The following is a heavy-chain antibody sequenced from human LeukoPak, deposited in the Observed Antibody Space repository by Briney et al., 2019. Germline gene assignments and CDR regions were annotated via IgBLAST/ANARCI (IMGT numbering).Heavy chain of an antibody. CDR1: GYSFTSYW. CDR2: IYPGDSDT. D-gene: IGHD3-3*01. J-gene: IGHJ4*02. V-gene: IGHV5-51*01. Sequence: GESLKISCKGSGYSFTSYWIGWVRQMPGKGLEWMGIIYPGDSDTRYSPSFQGQVTISADKSISTAYLQWSSLKASDTAMYYCARVGIRRSFGVVIPTDIFDYWGQGTLVTVSS. CDR3: ARVGIRRSFGVVIPTDIFDY.